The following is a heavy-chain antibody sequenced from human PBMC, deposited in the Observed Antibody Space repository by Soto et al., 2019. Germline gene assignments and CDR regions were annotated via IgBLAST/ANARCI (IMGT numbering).Heavy chain of an antibody. J-gene: IGHJ4*02. CDR3: ARGAPSYGDNGGG. V-gene: IGHV1-18*01. Sequence: QVQLVQSGAEVKKPGASVKVSCKASGYTFTSFGISWVRQAPGQGLEWMGWISTYNGNTNYAQKLQGRVXXTXDXXTSTAYMELRSLRSDDTAVYYCARGAPSYGDNGGGWGQGTLVTVSS. CDR2: ISTYNGNT. CDR1: GYTFTSFG. D-gene: IGHD4-17*01.